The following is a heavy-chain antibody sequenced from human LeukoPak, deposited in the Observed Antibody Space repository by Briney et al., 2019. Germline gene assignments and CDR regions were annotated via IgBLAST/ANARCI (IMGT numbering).Heavy chain of an antibody. J-gene: IGHJ4*02. D-gene: IGHD6-13*01. CDR3: ARAPKRKYSSSWYYFDY. CDR2: LNPHSGNT. Sequence: ASVKVSCKASGYTFTSYDINWVRQATGQGLEWMGWLNPHSGNTGYAQKFQGRVTMTRNTSISTAYMELSSLRSEDTAVYYCARAPKRKYSSSWYYFDYWGQGTLVTVSS. V-gene: IGHV1-8*01. CDR1: GYTFTSYD.